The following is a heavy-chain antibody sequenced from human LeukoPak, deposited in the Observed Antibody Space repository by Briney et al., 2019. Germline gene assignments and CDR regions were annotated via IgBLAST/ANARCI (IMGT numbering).Heavy chain of an antibody. V-gene: IGHV3-21*01. D-gene: IGHD1-1*01. Sequence: GGSLRPSCAASGFTFSSYSMNWVRQAPGKGLEWVSSISSSSSYIYYADSVKGRFTISRDNAKNSLYLQMNSLRAEDTAVYYCARESDNSYSDYWGQGTLVTVSS. CDR1: GFTFSSYS. CDR2: ISSSSSYI. CDR3: ARESDNSYSDY. J-gene: IGHJ4*02.